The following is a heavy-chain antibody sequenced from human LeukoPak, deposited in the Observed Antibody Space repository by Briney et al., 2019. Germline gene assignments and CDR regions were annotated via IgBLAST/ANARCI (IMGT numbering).Heavy chain of an antibody. CDR2: IIPIFGTA. J-gene: IGHJ6*03. D-gene: IGHD5-18*01. V-gene: IGHV1-69*05. Sequence: SVKVSCKASGGTFSSYAISWVRQAPGQGLEWMGGIIPIFGTANYAQKFQGRVTITTDESTSTAYMELSSLRSEDTAVYYCARGSTAMDNYYYYYMDVWGKGTTVTVSS. CDR3: ARGSTAMDNYYYYYMDV. CDR1: GGTFSSYA.